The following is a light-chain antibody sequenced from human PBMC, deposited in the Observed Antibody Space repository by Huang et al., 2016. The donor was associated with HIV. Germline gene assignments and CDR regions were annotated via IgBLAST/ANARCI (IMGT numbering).Light chain of an antibody. CDR1: QSIKTW. V-gene: IGKV1-5*03. J-gene: IGKJ1*01. Sequence: DIQMTQTPSTLSASVGDRVTITCRASQSIKTWLAWYQQRPGKAPKILIYQASGLESGVPSRFSGSGSGTEFTRTISNLQPDDFATYYCQQYNNYPPTFGQGTRVEVK. CDR3: QQYNNYPPT. CDR2: QAS.